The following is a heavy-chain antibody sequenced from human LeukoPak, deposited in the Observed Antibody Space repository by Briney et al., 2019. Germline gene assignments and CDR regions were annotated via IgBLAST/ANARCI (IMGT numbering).Heavy chain of an antibody. D-gene: IGHD5-18*01. Sequence: SEPLSLTCSVSGVPISSYYGRWMRQPLGRGLEWIGYIFYSGSTNYNPSLKSRVTISADTSKNQFSLKLSSVTAADTAVYYCARGGYIYGSRGNWFDPWGQGTLVTVSS. J-gene: IGHJ5*02. CDR1: GVPISSYY. CDR2: IFYSGST. V-gene: IGHV4-59*01. CDR3: ARGGYIYGSRGNWFDP.